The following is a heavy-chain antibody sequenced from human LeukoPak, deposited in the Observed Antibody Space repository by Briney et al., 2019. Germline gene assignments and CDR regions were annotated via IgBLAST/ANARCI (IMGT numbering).Heavy chain of an antibody. J-gene: IGHJ4*02. Sequence: GASVTVSYKPSGYTFPGYYMHWVRQAPGHASEWLGGINPNSGGTDYAQKFARWVTMTGDTSSSTAYMELSRLRSDDTAVYYCAIARGVRGVTSYFDYWGEGTLVTVSS. CDR1: GYTFPGYY. CDR2: INPNSGGT. V-gene: IGHV1-2*04. CDR3: AIARGVRGVTSYFDY. D-gene: IGHD3-10*01.